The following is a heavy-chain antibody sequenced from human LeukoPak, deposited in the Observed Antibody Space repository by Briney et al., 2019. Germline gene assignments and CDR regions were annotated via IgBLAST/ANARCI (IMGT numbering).Heavy chain of an antibody. V-gene: IGHV1-2*02. CDR1: GYTSTGYY. CDR2: INPNSGGT. J-gene: IGHJ4*02. CDR3: ARSVRGRNPGIVDY. Sequence: ASVKVSCKASGYTSTGYYMHWVRQAPGQGLEWMGWINPNSGGTNYAQKFQGRVTMTRDTSISTAYMELSRLRSDDTAVYYCARSVRGRNPGIVDYWGQGTLVTVSS. D-gene: IGHD2-15*01.